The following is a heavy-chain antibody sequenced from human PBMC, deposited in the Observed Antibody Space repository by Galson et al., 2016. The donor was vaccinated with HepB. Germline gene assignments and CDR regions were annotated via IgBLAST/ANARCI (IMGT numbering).Heavy chain of an antibody. V-gene: IGHV3-21*01. D-gene: IGHD3-16*02. J-gene: IGHJ6*03. CDR1: GFAFRTYS. Sequence: SLRLSCAAPGFAFRTYSMNWVRQAPGKGLEWVSSISSSSIYIYYADSVTGRFTISRDNAKNSLYLQMNSLRAEDTAVYYCARDQRNIFRYNYYIDVWGKGTTVTVSS. CDR2: ISSSSIYI. CDR3: ARDQRNIFRYNYYIDV.